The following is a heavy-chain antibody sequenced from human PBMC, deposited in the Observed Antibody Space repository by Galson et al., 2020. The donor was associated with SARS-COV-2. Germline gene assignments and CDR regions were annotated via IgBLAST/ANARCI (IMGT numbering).Heavy chain of an antibody. D-gene: IGHD2-8*01. CDR2: FDPEDGET. Sequence: GESLKISCKVSGYTLTELSMHWVRQAPGKGLEWMGGFDPEDGETIYAQKFQGRVTMTEDTSTDTAYMELSSLRSEDTAVYYCATGGVYCTNGVCPRWFDPWGQGTLVTVSS. J-gene: IGHJ5*02. CDR3: ATGGVYCTNGVCPRWFDP. CDR1: GYTLTELS. V-gene: IGHV1-24*01.